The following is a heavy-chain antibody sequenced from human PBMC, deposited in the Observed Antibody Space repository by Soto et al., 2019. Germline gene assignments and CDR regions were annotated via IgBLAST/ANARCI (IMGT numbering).Heavy chain of an antibody. Sequence: EVQLVESGGGLVQPGGSLRLSCAASGFTVSSNYMSWVRQAPGKGLEWVSVIYSGGSTYYADSVKGRFTISRHNSKNTLYLQMNSLRAEDTAVYYCARAPQTYYYGSGSASPFYYGMDVWGQGTTVTVSS. J-gene: IGHJ6*02. V-gene: IGHV3-53*04. CDR1: GFTVSSNY. CDR3: ARAPQTYYYGSGSASPFYYGMDV. D-gene: IGHD3-10*01. CDR2: IYSGGST.